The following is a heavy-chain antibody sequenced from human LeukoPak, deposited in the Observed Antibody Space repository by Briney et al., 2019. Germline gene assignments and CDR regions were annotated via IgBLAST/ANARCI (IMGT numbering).Heavy chain of an antibody. CDR3: ARGGNDYVWGSYRYLGAFDI. D-gene: IGHD3-16*02. V-gene: IGHV1-69*01. CDR1: GGTFSSYA. J-gene: IGHJ3*02. CDR2: IIPIFGTA. Sequence: SVKVSCKASGGTFSSYAVSWVRQAPGQGLEWMGGIIPIFGTANYAQKFQGRVTITADESTSTAYMELSSLRSEDTAVYYCARGGNDYVWGSYRYLGAFDIWGQGTMVTVSS.